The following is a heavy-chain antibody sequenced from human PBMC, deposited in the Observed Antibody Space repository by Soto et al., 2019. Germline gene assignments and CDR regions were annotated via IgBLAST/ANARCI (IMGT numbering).Heavy chain of an antibody. CDR1: GFTFTNYW. V-gene: IGHV3-7*01. CDR3: ARGKYSSQY. J-gene: IGHJ4*02. CDR2: IKEDGSEK. Sequence: PGGSLRVSCAASGFTFTNYWMTWFRQAPGKGLERVANIKEDGSEKYHVDSVRGRFTISRDNAKNSLFLQMNSLRAEDTAVYYCARGKYSSQYWGQGTLVTVSS. D-gene: IGHD6-6*01.